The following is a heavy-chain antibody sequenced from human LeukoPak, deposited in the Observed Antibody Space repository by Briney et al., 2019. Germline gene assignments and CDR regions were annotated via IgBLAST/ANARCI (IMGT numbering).Heavy chain of an antibody. CDR2: ISAYNGNT. D-gene: IGHD4-17*01. V-gene: IGHV1-18*01. CDR3: ASHSSGGYGDYVGHFEY. J-gene: IGHJ4*02. CDR1: GYTFTSYG. Sequence: GASVKVSCKASGYTFTSYGISWVRQAPGQGLEWMGWISAYNGNTNYAQKLQGRVTMTTDTSTSTAYMELRSLRSDDTVVYYFASHSSGGYGDYVGHFEYWGQGTLITVSS.